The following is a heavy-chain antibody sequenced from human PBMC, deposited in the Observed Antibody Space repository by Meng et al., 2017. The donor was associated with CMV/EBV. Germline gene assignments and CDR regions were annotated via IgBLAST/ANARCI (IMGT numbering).Heavy chain of an antibody. V-gene: IGHV1-2*02. CDR3: ARVFSRRDGYNVDY. Sequence: SGYTFTGYYMQWVRQAPGQGLEWMGWINPNSGGTNYAQKFQGRVTMTRDTSISTAYMELSRLRSDDTAVYHCARVFSRRDGYNVDYWGQGTLVTVSS. J-gene: IGHJ4*02. CDR1: GYTFTGYY. CDR2: INPNSGGT. D-gene: IGHD5-24*01.